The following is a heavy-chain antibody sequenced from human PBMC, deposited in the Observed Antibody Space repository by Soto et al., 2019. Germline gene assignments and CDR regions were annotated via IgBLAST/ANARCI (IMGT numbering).Heavy chain of an antibody. V-gene: IGHV3-23*01. D-gene: IGHD2-15*01. CDR1: GFTFSSYA. J-gene: IGHJ3*02. CDR2: ISGSGGST. Sequence: EGSLRLSCAASGFTFSSYAMSWVRQAPGKGLEWVSAISGSGGSTYYADSVKGRFTISRDNSKNTLYLQMNSLRAEDTAVYYCAKDKFIVVVVAATRNAFDIWGQGTMVTVSS. CDR3: AKDKFIVVVVAATRNAFDI.